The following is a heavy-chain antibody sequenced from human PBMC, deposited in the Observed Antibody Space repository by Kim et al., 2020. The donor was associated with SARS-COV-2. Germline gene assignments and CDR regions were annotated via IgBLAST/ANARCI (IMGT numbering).Heavy chain of an antibody. J-gene: IGHJ4*02. V-gene: IGHV1-69*01. Sequence: KYALKFEDRLTITADASKSTVYLELTSLRADDTAVYYCATHIPCGKKHFDAWGQGTLVTVSS. D-gene: IGHD2-21*01. CDR3: ATHIPCGKKHFDA.